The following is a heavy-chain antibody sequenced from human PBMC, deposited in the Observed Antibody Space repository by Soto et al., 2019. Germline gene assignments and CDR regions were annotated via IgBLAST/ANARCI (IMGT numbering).Heavy chain of an antibody. CDR3: VRGIDDILTGPYYYYGMDV. J-gene: IGHJ6*02. Sequence: PSETLSLTCAVSGYSISSGYYWGWIRQPPGKGLEWIGSIYHSGSTYYNPSLKSRVTISVDTSKNQFSPKLSSVTAADTAVYYCVRGIDDILTGPYYYYGMDVWGQGTTVTVSS. D-gene: IGHD3-9*01. V-gene: IGHV4-38-2*01. CDR1: GYSISSGYY. CDR2: IYHSGST.